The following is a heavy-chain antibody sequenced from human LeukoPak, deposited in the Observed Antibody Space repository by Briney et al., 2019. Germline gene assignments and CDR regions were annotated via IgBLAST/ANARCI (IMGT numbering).Heavy chain of an antibody. Sequence: ASVKVSCKASGGTFSSYAISWVRRAPGQGLEWMGGIIPIFGTANYAQKFQGRVTITADESTSTAYMELSSLRSEDTAVYYCARTSIAAAGTGWFDPWGQGTLVTVSS. CDR1: GGTFSSYA. CDR3: ARTSIAAAGTGWFDP. V-gene: IGHV1-69*13. J-gene: IGHJ5*02. CDR2: IIPIFGTA. D-gene: IGHD6-13*01.